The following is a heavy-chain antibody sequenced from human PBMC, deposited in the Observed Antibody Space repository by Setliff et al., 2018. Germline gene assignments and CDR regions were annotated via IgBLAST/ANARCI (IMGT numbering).Heavy chain of an antibody. CDR3: ARVAGSGYLDRCFDP. J-gene: IGHJ5*02. CDR2: VYTSGST. CDR1: GGSFSGYY. Sequence: SETLSLTCAVYGGSFSGYYRSWIRQPAGKGLEWIGRVYTSGSTNYNPSLNSRVTISLDTPKNQFSLKLISVTAADTAVYYCARVAGSGYLDRCFDPWGQGTLVTVSS. V-gene: IGHV4-59*10. D-gene: IGHD3-22*01.